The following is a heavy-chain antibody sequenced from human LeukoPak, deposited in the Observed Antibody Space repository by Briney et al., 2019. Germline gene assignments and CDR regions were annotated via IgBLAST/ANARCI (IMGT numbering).Heavy chain of an antibody. V-gene: IGHV4-39*07. J-gene: IGHJ4*02. CDR3: ARDDLMVPAGYFDY. Sequence: SETLSLTCTVSGGSISSSSYYWGWIRQPPGKGLEWIGSIYYSGSTYYNPSLKSRVTISVDTSKNQFSLKLCSVTAAETAVYYCARDDLMVPAGYFDYWGQGSLVTVSS. CDR1: GGSISSSSYY. D-gene: IGHD2-8*01. CDR2: IYYSGST.